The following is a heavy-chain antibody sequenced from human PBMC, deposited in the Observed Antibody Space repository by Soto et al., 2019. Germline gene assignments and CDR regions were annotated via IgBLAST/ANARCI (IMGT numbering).Heavy chain of an antibody. J-gene: IGHJ4*02. Sequence: GGSLRLSCAASGFNFRNYEMNWVRQAPGKGLEWVSAISGSGGRTYHADSVKGRFTISRDNSKNTLYMQMNSLRAEDTAVYYCAHYDTLTGFDYWGQGTLVTVSS. D-gene: IGHD3-9*01. V-gene: IGHV3-23*01. CDR1: GFNFRNYE. CDR3: AHYDTLTGFDY. CDR2: ISGSGGRT.